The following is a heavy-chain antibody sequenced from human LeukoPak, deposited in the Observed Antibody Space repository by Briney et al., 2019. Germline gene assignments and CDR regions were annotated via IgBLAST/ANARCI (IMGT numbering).Heavy chain of an antibody. CDR1: GFTFSSYW. CDR3: AREARKTYYYDSSGYYYDY. J-gene: IGHJ4*02. V-gene: IGHV3-74*01. CDR2: INSDGSST. Sequence: GGSLRLSCAASGFTFSSYWMHWVRQAPGKGLVWVSRINSDGSSTSYADSVKGRFTVSRDNAKNSLYLQMNSLRAEDTAVYYCAREARKTYYYDSSGYYYDYWGQGTLVTVSS. D-gene: IGHD3-22*01.